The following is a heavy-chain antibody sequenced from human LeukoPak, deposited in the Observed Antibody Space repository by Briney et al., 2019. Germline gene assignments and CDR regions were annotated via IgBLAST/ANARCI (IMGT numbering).Heavy chain of an antibody. Sequence: GASVKVSCKASGGTFTSYGINWVRQAPGQGLEWMGWISGYNGNTKYAQKFQVRVTMTTDTSTSTAYMELRSLRSDDTAVYYCARGAWTTVTTGIEFDYWGQGTLVTVSS. CDR3: ARGAWTTVTTGIEFDY. J-gene: IGHJ4*02. CDR1: GGTFTSYG. D-gene: IGHD4-17*01. V-gene: IGHV1-18*01. CDR2: ISGYNGNT.